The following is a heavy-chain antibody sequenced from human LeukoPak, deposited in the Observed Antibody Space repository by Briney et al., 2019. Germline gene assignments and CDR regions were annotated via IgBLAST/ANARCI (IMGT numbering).Heavy chain of an antibody. D-gene: IGHD3-16*01. J-gene: IGHJ3*02. Sequence: GGSLRLSCAASGFTFSSYSMNWVRQAPGKGLEWVSYISSSSSTIYYADSVKGRFTISRDNAKNSLYLQMNSLRAEDTAVYYCTRAPFMITFGESPAGIFDIWGQGTMVTVSS. CDR2: ISSSSSTI. V-gene: IGHV3-48*01. CDR3: TRAPFMITFGESPAGIFDI. CDR1: GFTFSSYS.